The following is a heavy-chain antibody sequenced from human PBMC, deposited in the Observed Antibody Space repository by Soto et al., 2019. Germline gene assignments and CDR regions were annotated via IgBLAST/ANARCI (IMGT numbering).Heavy chain of an antibody. CDR2: ISAYNGNT. D-gene: IGHD4-17*01. V-gene: IGHV1-18*01. CDR3: GTTENSYDYCYGMDV. J-gene: IGHJ6*02. CDR1: GYTFTSYG. Sequence: ASVKVSCKASGYTFTSYGISWVRQAPGQGLEWMGWISAYNGNTNYAQKLQGRVTMTTDTSTSTAYMELRSLRSDDTAVYYCGTTENSYDYCYGMDVWGQGTTFTVSS.